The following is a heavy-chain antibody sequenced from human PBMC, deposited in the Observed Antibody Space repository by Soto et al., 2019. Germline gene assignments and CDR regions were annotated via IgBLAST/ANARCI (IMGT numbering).Heavy chain of an antibody. CDR1: GYTFTNYA. Sequence: PSVKVSCKASGYTFTNYAMHWVRQAPGQRLEWMGWINAGNGNTKYSQKFQGRVTITRGTSASTAYMELSSLRSEDTAVYYCARVSGYYLPDYWGQGTLVTVSS. J-gene: IGHJ4*02. CDR3: ARVSGYYLPDY. V-gene: IGHV1-3*01. CDR2: INAGNGNT. D-gene: IGHD5-12*01.